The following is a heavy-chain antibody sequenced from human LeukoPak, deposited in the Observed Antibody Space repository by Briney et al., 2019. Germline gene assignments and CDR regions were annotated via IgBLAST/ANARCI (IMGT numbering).Heavy chain of an antibody. J-gene: IGHJ4*02. CDR1: GFTFSDYW. CDR3: ATTLTIATPGHL. Sequence: QTGGSLRLSCVGSGFTFSDYWMSWVRKAPGKGLEWVANIKSDESEGFFLDSVKGRFTISRDNAKNSVYLQMSSLRAEDTGVYYCATTLTIATPGHLWGQGALVTVSS. CDR2: IKSDESEG. D-gene: IGHD6-13*01. V-gene: IGHV3-7*01.